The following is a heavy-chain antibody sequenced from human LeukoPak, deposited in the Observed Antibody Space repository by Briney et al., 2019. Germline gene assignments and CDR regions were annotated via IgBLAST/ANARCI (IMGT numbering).Heavy chain of an antibody. CDR2: IYYSGST. J-gene: IGHJ3*02. Sequence: PSETLSLTCTVSGGSTSSSSYYWGWIRQPPGKGLEWIGSIYYSGSTYYNPSLKSRVTISVDTSKNQFSLKLSSVTAADTAVYYCARHRVLRPPLRYFDWLLEKPRRGAFDIWGQGTMVTVSS. CDR1: GGSTSSSSYY. D-gene: IGHD3-9*01. CDR3: ARHRVLRPPLRYFDWLLEKPRRGAFDI. V-gene: IGHV4-39*01.